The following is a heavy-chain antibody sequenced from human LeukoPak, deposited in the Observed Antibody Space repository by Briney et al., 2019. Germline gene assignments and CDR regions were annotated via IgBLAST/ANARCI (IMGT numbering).Heavy chain of an antibody. D-gene: IGHD1-26*01. V-gene: IGHV1-69*01. CDR1: GGTFSSYA. CDR3: ASKLVGSYSYFDY. J-gene: IGHJ4*02. Sequence: SVKVSCKASGGTFSSYAISWVRQAPGQGLEWMGGIVPIFGTANYAQKFQGRVTITADESTSTAYMELSSLRSEDTAVYYCASKLVGSYSYFDYWGQGTLVTVSS. CDR2: IVPIFGTA.